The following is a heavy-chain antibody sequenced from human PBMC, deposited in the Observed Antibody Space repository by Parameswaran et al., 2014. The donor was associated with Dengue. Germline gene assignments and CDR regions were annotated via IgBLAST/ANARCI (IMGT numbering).Heavy chain of an antibody. CDR3: ARALSYYDSPAEGMDV. CDR2: ISSSSSYT. Sequence: VRQMPGKGLEWVSYISSSSSYTNYADSVKGRFTISRDNAKNSLYLQMNSLRAEDTAVYYCARALSYYDSPAEGMDVWGQGTTVTVSS. D-gene: IGHD3-22*01. V-gene: IGHV3-11*05. J-gene: IGHJ6*02.